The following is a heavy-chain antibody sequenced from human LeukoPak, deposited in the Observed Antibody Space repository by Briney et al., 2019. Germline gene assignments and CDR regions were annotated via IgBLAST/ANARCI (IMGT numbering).Heavy chain of an antibody. J-gene: IGHJ4*02. D-gene: IGHD1-26*01. CDR2: ISSDGSIT. V-gene: IGHV3-74*01. Sequence: GGSLRLSCAASGFTFSSYSMNWVRQAPGKGLVWVSRISSDGSITNYADSVKGRFTISRDNAKNTLYLQMNSLRAEDTAVYYCMLVGVTAQPPDYWGQGTLVTVSS. CDR1: GFTFSSYS. CDR3: MLVGVTAQPPDY.